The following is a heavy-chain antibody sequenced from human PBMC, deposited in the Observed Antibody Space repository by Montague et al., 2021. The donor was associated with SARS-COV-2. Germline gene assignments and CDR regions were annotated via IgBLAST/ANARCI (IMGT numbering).Heavy chain of an antibody. D-gene: IGHD4-11*01. Sequence: SETLSLTCAVYGESFSGFFWSWIRQPPGKGLEWIAEINDRGVTNYNYNPSLGSRVTISADTSKNQFSLKLRSVTAADTAVYYCARWDPQTLTVISSRGKSANDCWGQGTLVTVSS. V-gene: IGHV4-34*01. CDR3: ARWDPQTLTVISSRGKSANDC. CDR2: INDRGVTNY. CDR1: GESFSGFF. J-gene: IGHJ4*02.